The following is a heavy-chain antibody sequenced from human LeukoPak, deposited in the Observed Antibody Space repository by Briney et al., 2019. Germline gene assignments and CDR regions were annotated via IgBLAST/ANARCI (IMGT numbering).Heavy chain of an antibody. CDR1: GGSISGYY. Sequence: PSETLSLTCTVYGGSISGYYWIWIRHPPGNGLEVIGYIYNSGSTNYNPSLKSRVTISVDTSKNLFSLKLSSVTAEDTAVYYCARLDRTGSVDYFDYWGQGFLVTVSS. CDR3: ARLDRTGSVDYFDY. V-gene: IGHV4-59*08. D-gene: IGHD1/OR15-1a*01. J-gene: IGHJ4*02. CDR2: IYNSGST.